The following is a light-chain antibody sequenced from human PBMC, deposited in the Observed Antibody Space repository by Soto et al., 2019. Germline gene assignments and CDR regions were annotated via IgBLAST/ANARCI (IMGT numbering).Light chain of an antibody. Sequence: DFQMTQSPSTLSASVGDRVTITCRASQNINSWLAWHQQKPGKAPKLLIYQASNLESGVPSRFSGSESGTEFTLTISSLQPDDFATYFCQQYYGPWTFGQGTTVEMK. CDR1: QNINSW. J-gene: IGKJ1*01. CDR3: QQYYGPWT. CDR2: QAS. V-gene: IGKV1-5*03.